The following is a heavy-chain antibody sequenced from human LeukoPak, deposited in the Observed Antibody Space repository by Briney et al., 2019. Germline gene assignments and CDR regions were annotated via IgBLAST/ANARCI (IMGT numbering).Heavy chain of an antibody. CDR2: INHSGST. V-gene: IGHV4-34*01. Sequence: PSETLSLTCAVYGGSFSGYYWSWIRQPPGKGLEWIGEINHSGSTNYNPSLKSRVTISVDTSKNQFSLKLSSVTAADTAVYYCARTVVEYSSGWYYFDYWGQGTLVTVSS. CDR1: GGSFSGYY. D-gene: IGHD6-19*01. CDR3: ARTVVEYSSGWYYFDY. J-gene: IGHJ4*02.